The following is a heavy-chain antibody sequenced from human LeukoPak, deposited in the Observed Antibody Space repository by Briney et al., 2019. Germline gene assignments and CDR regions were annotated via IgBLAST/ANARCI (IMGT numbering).Heavy chain of an antibody. V-gene: IGHV4-34*08. CDR2: INHSGST. D-gene: IGHD5-12*01. CDR3: ATWRGWLRLRGAFDY. Sequence: GSLRLSCAASGFTFSSYEMNWVRQPPGKGLEWIGEINHSGSTNYNPSLKSRVTISVDTSKNQFSLKLSSVTAADTAVYYCATWRGWLRLRGAFDYWGQGTLVTVSS. J-gene: IGHJ4*02. CDR1: GFTFSSYE.